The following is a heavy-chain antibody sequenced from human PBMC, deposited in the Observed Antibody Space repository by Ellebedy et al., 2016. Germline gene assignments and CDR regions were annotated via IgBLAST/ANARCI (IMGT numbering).Heavy chain of an antibody. CDR1: GFTFSSYA. Sequence: GESLKISCAASGFTFSSYAMHWVRQAPGKGLEWVAVISYDGSNKYYADSVKGRFTISRDNSKNTLYLQMNSLRAEDTAVYYCARVPTSSSWHTGPFDYWGQGTLVTVSS. CDR2: ISYDGSNK. D-gene: IGHD6-13*01. J-gene: IGHJ4*02. V-gene: IGHV3-30-3*01. CDR3: ARVPTSSSWHTGPFDY.